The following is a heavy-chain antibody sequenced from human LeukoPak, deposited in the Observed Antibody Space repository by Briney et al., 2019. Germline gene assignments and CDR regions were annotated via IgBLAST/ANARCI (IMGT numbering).Heavy chain of an antibody. CDR2: INPNGDTT. CDR3: AREMLGMSHYFEY. Sequence: PGGSLRLSCAASGFTFSTYAMHWVRQAPGKGLEFVSAINPNGDTTFYANSVRDRFTIPRDNSKNTLYLQMGSLRPEDMAVYYCAREMLGMSHYFEYWGQGTLVTVSS. D-gene: IGHD7-27*01. J-gene: IGHJ4*02. CDR1: GFTFSTYA. V-gene: IGHV3-64*01.